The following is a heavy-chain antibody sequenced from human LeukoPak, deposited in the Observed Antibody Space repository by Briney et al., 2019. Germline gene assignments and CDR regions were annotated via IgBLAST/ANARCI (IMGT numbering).Heavy chain of an antibody. V-gene: IGHV3-30*02. CDR3: ATITGSPDY. CDR2: ISHDGENK. Sequence: GGSLRLSCAASGFTINKYGIHWVRQAPGKGLEWVALISHDGENKFYADSVRGRFTISRDNSKNTVYLQMGSLRAEDTSPYYCATITGSPDYWGQGSLVTVSS. CDR1: GFTINKYG. D-gene: IGHD1-20*01. J-gene: IGHJ4*02.